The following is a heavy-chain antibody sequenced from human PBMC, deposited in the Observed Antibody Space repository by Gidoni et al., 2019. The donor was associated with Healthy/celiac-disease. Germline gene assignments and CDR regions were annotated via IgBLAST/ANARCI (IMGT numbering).Heavy chain of an antibody. CDR1: GGSFSGYY. D-gene: IGHD2-15*01. CDR3: ARGRSPGGGKYWYFDL. Sequence: QVQLQQWGAGLLKPSETLSLTCAVYGGSFSGYYWGWIRQPPGKGLEWIGEINHSGSTNYNPSLKSRVTISVDTSKNQFSLKLSSVTAADTAVYYCARGRSPGGGKYWYFDLWGRGTLVTVSS. V-gene: IGHV4-34*01. CDR2: INHSGST. J-gene: IGHJ2*01.